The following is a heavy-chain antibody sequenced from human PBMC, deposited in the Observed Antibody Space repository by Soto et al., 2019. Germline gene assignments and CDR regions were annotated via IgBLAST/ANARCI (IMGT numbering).Heavy chain of an antibody. V-gene: IGHV3-30-3*01. CDR2: ISYDGSNK. CDR3: ARDPVVVVAARPHDAFDI. Sequence: QVQLVESGGGVVQPGRSLRLSCAASGFTFSSYAMHWVCQAPGKGLEWVAVISYDGSNKYYADSVKGRFTISRDNSKNTLDLQMNSLRAEDTAVYYCARDPVVVVAARPHDAFDIWGQGTMVTVSS. D-gene: IGHD2-15*01. CDR1: GFTFSSYA. J-gene: IGHJ3*02.